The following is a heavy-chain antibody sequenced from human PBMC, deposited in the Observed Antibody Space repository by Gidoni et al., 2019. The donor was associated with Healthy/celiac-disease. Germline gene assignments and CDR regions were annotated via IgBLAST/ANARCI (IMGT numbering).Heavy chain of an antibody. CDR2: ISGSGGST. V-gene: IGHV3-23*01. CDR1: GFTFSSYA. CDR3: AKDFGVEWEPQGGWFDP. D-gene: IGHD1-26*01. J-gene: IGHJ5*02. Sequence: EVQLLESGGGLVQPGGSLRLSCAASGFTFSSYAMSWVRQAPGKGLEWVSAISGSGGSTYYADSVKGRFTISRDNSKNTLYLQMNSLRAEDTAVYYCAKDFGVEWEPQGGWFDPWGQGTLVTVSS.